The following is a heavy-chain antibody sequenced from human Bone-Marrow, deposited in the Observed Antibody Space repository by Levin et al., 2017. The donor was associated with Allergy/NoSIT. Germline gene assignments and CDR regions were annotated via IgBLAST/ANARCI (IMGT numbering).Heavy chain of an antibody. J-gene: IGHJ4*02. Sequence: SETLSLTCTVSGGSISGYYWSWVRQPPGKGLEWVGHLFYSGSTNYNPSLKSRVTISINTSKHQFSLNLTSVTAADTAFYYCARSVAGEFDYWGQGTLVTVSS. CDR2: LFYSGST. D-gene: IGHD3-10*01. CDR3: ARSVAGEFDY. CDR1: GGSISGYY. V-gene: IGHV4-59*01.